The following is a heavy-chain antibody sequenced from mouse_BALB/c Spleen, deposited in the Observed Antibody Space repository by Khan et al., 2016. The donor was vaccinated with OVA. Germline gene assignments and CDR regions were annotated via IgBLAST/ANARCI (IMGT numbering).Heavy chain of an antibody. CDR3: VNQDSNADWFTY. V-gene: IGHV1-7*01. J-gene: IGHJ3*01. CDR2: INPSTDYT. D-gene: IGHD2-5*01. CDR1: GYTFTSYW. Sequence: QMQLQQSGAELAKPGASVKMSCKASGYTFTSYWMHWVQQRPGQGLEWIGYINPSTDYTEYNQKFKDKATLTVDKSSSTAYMQLTSLTSEDSAVDDCVNQDSNADWFTYGGQGTKVTVSA.